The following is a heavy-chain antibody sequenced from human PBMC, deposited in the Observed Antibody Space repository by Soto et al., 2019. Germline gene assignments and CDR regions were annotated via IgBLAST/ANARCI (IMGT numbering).Heavy chain of an antibody. V-gene: IGHV1-69*01. J-gene: IGHJ4*02. CDR2: IIPIFGTA. D-gene: IGHD4-17*01. CDR1: GGTFSSYA. CDR3: ARVDLNDYGCTKPYYFDY. Sequence: QVQLVQSGAEVKKPGSSVKVSCKASGGTFSSYAISWVRQAPGQGLEWMGGIIPIFGTANYAQKFQGRVTITADESTSTAYMELSSLRSEDTAVYYCARVDLNDYGCTKPYYFDYWGQGTLVTVSS.